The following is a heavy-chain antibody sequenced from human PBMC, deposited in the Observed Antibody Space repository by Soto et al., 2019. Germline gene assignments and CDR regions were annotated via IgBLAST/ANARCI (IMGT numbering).Heavy chain of an antibody. CDR3: VRESVVSAASYWYLDL. D-gene: IGHD2-2*01. CDR1: GFTFSSYW. CDR2: INNDGSRT. V-gene: IGHV3-74*01. Sequence: EVQLVESGGGLVQPGGSLRLSCAASGFTFSSYWMHWVRQAPGKGLVWVSRINNDGSRTSYADSVKGRFTISRDNAKNTLDLQINNLGAEDTAVYYCVRESVVSAASYWYLDLWGRGTLVTVSS. J-gene: IGHJ2*01.